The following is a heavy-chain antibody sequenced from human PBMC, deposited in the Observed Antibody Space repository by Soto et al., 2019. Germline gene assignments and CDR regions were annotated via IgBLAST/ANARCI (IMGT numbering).Heavy chain of an antibody. J-gene: IGHJ4*02. CDR3: ASRKSSPYFDY. CDR1: GGSISSGDYY. V-gene: IGHV4-30-4*01. CDR2: IYYSGST. D-gene: IGHD3-10*01. Sequence: TLSLTCTVSGGSISSGDYYWSWIRQPPGKGLEWIGYIYYSGSTYYNPSLKSRVTISVDTSKNQSSLKLSSVTAADTAVYYCASRKSSPYFDYWGQGTLVTVSS.